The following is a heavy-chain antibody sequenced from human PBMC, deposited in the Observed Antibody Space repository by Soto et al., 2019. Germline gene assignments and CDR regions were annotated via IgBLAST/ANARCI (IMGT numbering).Heavy chain of an antibody. Sequence: PSETLSLTCTVSGGSISSSIYYGGWIRQPPGKGLEWIGSIFYSGSTYYNPSLKSRVTISVDTSKNQFSLKLSSVTAADTAVYYCARGLGWNGNYYYYGMDVWGQGTTVTVSS. D-gene: IGHD1-1*01. V-gene: IGHV4-39*07. J-gene: IGHJ6*02. CDR2: IFYSGST. CDR3: ARGLGWNGNYYYYGMDV. CDR1: GGSISSSIYY.